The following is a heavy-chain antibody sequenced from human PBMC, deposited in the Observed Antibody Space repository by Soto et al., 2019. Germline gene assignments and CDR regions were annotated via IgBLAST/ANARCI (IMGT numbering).Heavy chain of an antibody. J-gene: IGHJ4*02. V-gene: IGHV3-7*01. D-gene: IGHD5-18*01. CDR2: INQDGSEK. Sequence: PGGSLRLSCAASGFTFSDYWMLWVRQAPGKGLEWLANINQDGSEKYYVDSVKGRFTISRDNGKKSLYLQMNSLRGEDTAVYFCAKYDGYHFDYWGQGTLVTVSS. CDR1: GFTFSDYW. CDR3: AKYDGYHFDY.